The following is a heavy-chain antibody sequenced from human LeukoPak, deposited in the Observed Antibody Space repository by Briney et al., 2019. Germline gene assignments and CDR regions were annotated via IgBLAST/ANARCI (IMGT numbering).Heavy chain of an antibody. V-gene: IGHV1-2*02. Sequence: ASVKVSCKASGYTFIVYYMHWVRQAPGQGLEWMGWINPNSGGTNYAQKFQGRVTMTRDTSITTAYMELSRLRSEDTAVYYCARVVHYVWGSYYYYFDYWGQGTLVTVSS. CDR2: INPNSGGT. CDR1: GYTFIVYY. J-gene: IGHJ4*02. CDR3: ARVVHYVWGSYYYYFDY. D-gene: IGHD3-16*01.